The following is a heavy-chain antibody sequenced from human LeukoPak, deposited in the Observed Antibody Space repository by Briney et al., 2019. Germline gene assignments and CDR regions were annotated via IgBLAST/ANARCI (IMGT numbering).Heavy chain of an antibody. CDR2: IYYTGNT. CDR3: ARHGVQGVGPVDY. J-gene: IGHJ4*02. D-gene: IGHD3-10*01. Sequence: SETLSLTCTISGASISSSYYYWGWIRQPPGKGLKWIGSIYYTGNTYYNPSLKSRVTISVDTSKNQFALKLSSVTAADAAVYYCARHGVQGVGPVDYWGQGTLVTVSS. CDR1: GASISSSYYY. V-gene: IGHV4-39*01.